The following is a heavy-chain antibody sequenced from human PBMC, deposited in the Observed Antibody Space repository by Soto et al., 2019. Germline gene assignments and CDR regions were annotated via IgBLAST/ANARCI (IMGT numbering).Heavy chain of an antibody. Sequence: GGSRRLSCAASGFTFSNYAMSWVRQAPGKGLEWVSGTSDSGDRTYYAESMKARFTISRASSKNTLYLQMNSLRAEGTAVYYCAKALSPNWAATSFHYGVDVWGQGTTVTVSS. CDR2: TSDSGDRT. D-gene: IGHD2-15*01. CDR3: AKALSPNWAATSFHYGVDV. J-gene: IGHJ6*02. CDR1: GFTFSNYA. V-gene: IGHV3-23*01.